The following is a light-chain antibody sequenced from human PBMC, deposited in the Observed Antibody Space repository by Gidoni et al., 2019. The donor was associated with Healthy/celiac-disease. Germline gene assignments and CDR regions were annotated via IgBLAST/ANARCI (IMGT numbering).Light chain of an antibody. Sequence: DIQMTQSPSSLSASVGDRVTITCQASQDISNYLNWYQQKPGKAPKLLIYDASNLETGVPSRFSGSGSGTDFTFTISSLHPEDNATYYCQQYDNLPRTFGQGTRLEIK. CDR1: QDISNY. V-gene: IGKV1-33*01. J-gene: IGKJ5*01. CDR2: DAS. CDR3: QQYDNLPRT.